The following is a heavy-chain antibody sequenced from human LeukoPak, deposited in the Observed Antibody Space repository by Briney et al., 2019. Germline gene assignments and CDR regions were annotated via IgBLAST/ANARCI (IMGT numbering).Heavy chain of an antibody. V-gene: IGHV4-61*02. CDR2: IYTSGST. CDR3: AREYGI. J-gene: IGHJ3*02. CDR1: GGSISSGNYY. D-gene: IGHD2-8*01. Sequence: SETLSLTCTVSGGSISSGNYYWRWIRQPAGKGLEWIGLIYTSGSTNYHPSLKSRVTISVDTSMNQFSLNLSSVTAADTAVYYCAREYGIWGQGTMVTVSS.